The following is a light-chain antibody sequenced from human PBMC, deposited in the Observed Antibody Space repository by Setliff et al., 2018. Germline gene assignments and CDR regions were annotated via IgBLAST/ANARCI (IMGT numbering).Light chain of an antibody. CDR2: EVS. CDR3: TLYTGSSPLYV. CDR1: SRDVGGYYY. V-gene: IGLV2-14*01. J-gene: IGLJ1*01. Sequence: QSALTQPASVSGSPGQSITISCTGTSRDVGGYYYVSWYQHHPGKAPKLLIYEVSNRPPGASHRFSGSKSGNTASLTISGLQAEDEADYYCTLYTGSSPLYVFGSGTKVTVL.